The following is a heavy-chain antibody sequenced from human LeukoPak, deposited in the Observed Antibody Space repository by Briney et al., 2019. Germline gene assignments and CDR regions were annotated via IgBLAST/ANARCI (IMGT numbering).Heavy chain of an antibody. V-gene: IGHV3-53*01. CDR1: GFTVSSNY. Sequence: TGGSLRLSCAASGFTVSSNYMSWVRQAPGKGLEWVSVIYSGGSTYYADSVKGRFTISRDNSKNTLYLQMNSLRAEDTAVYYCARVTDGGSYSYYYYYYMDVWGKGTTVTISS. D-gene: IGHD1-26*01. CDR2: IYSGGST. J-gene: IGHJ6*03. CDR3: ARVTDGGSYSYYYYYYMDV.